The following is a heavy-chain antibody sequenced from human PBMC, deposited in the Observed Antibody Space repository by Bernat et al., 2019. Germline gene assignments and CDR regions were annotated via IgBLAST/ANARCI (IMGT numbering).Heavy chain of an antibody. CDR2: IKQDGSEK. V-gene: IGHV3-7*03. J-gene: IGHJ4*02. D-gene: IGHD2-2*01. Sequence: EVQLVGSGGGLVQPGGSLRLSCAASGFTFRGYWMTWVRQAPGKGLEWVANIKQDGSEKYYVDSVKGRFTISRDNAKNSLDLQMNSLRAEDTAVYYCARVRSTSRNFDYWGQGTLVTVSS. CDR3: ARVRSTSRNFDY. CDR1: GFTFRGYW.